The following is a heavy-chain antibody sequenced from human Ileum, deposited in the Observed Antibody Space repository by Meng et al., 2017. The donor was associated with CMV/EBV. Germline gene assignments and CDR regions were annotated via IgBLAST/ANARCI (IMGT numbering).Heavy chain of an antibody. J-gene: IGHJ6*02. CDR2: MKSNTGHA. CDR1: GYTFSTYD. CDR3: ARGRDEGGLDV. V-gene: IGHV1-8*03. Sequence: ASVKVSCKASGYTFSTYDINWVRQATGQGLEWMGFMKSNTGHADYGQRFQGRVTISRDTFLSIAYMELYSLTSEDTAVYYCARGRDEGGLDVWGQGTTVTVSS.